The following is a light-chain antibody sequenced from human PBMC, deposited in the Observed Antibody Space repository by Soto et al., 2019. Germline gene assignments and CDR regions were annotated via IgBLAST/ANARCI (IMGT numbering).Light chain of an antibody. CDR2: EGH. CDR3: CLYVGATTYV. V-gene: IGLV2-23*01. CDR1: SGYVGTYSL. J-gene: IGLJ1*01. Sequence: QSVLAQPASVSGSPGQSITISCTGASGYVGTYSLVSWYRQHPGKAPKVVIYEGHKRPSGVPDRFSGSTSVNTASLTISGLQTDDEADYYCCLYVGATTYVFGTGTKLTVL.